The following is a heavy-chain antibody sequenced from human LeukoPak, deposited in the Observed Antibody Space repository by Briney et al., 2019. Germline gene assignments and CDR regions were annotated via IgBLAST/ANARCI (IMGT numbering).Heavy chain of an antibody. J-gene: IGHJ3*02. Sequence: SETLSLTCTVSGGSISSSSYYWGWIRQPPGKGLEWIGSIYYSGSTYYNPSLKSRVTISVDTSKNRFSLKLSSVTAADTAVYYCARVTYYYAKDAFDIWGQGTMVTVSS. V-gene: IGHV4-39*07. D-gene: IGHD3-10*01. CDR3: ARVTYYYAKDAFDI. CDR2: IYYSGST. CDR1: GGSISSSSYY.